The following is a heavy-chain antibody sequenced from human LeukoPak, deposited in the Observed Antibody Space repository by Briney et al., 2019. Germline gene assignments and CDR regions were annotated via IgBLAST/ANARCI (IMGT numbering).Heavy chain of an antibody. J-gene: IGHJ4*02. CDR3: ARVQQSGELSLLSGTLDN. CDR2: ISYDGSNQ. D-gene: IGHD3-16*02. Sequence: PGGSLRLSCAASGFTFSNNALHWVRQAPGKGLEWVAVISYDGSNQYYADSVKGRFIISRDNSKNTLYLQMNSLRAEDTAVYYCARVQQSGELSLLSGTLDNWGQGTLVTVSS. CDR1: GFTFSNNA. V-gene: IGHV3-30*04.